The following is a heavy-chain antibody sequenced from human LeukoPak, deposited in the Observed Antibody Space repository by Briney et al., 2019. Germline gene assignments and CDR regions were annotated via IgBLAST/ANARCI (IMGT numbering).Heavy chain of an antibody. Sequence: SETLSLTCAVYGGSFSGYYWSWIRQPPGKGLEWIGEINHSGSTNYNPSLKSRVTISVDTSKNQFSLKLSSVTAADTAVYYCARSHTAGYYYMDVWGKGTTVTVSS. V-gene: IGHV4-34*01. CDR3: ARSHTAGYYYMDV. CDR2: INHSGST. J-gene: IGHJ6*03. CDR1: GGSFSGYY. D-gene: IGHD5-18*01.